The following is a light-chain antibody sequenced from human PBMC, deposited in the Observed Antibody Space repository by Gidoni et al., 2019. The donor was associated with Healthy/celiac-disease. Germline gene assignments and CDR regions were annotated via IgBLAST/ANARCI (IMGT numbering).Light chain of an antibody. J-gene: IGKJ2*01. CDR1: QSISSY. V-gene: IGKV1-39*01. Sequence: DIQMTQSPSSLSASVGDRVTITCRASQSISSYLNWYQQKPGKAPKLLLYAASSLQSGVPSRFSGSGSGTDFTLTISILQPEDFATYYCQQSYSTPDTFGQGIKLEIK. CDR2: AAS. CDR3: QQSYSTPDT.